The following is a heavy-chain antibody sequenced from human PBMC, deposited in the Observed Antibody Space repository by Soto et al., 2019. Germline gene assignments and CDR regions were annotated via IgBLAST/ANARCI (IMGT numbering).Heavy chain of an antibody. D-gene: IGHD2-15*01. V-gene: IGHV3-21*01. CDR2: ISSSSSYI. CDR1: GFTFSSYS. J-gene: IGHJ3*02. CDR3: ARDVYCSGGSCCFSAFDI. Sequence: GGSLRLSCAASGFTFSSYSMNWVRQAPGKGLEWVSSISSSSSYIYYADSVKGRFTISIDNAKNSLYLQMNSLRAEDTALYYCARDVYCSGGSCCFSAFDIWGQGTMVTVSS.